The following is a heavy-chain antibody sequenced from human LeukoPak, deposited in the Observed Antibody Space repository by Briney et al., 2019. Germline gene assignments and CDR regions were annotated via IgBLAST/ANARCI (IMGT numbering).Heavy chain of an antibody. CDR1: GFTVSSNY. J-gene: IGHJ6*02. Sequence: PGGSLRLSCAASGFTVSSNYMSWVRQAPGKGLEWVSAIYRGGSTYYADSVKGRFTISRDNSKNTLYLQMNSLRAEDTAVYYCARDLSYYGMDVWGQGTTVTVSS. V-gene: IGHV3-53*01. CDR3: ARDLSYYGMDV. CDR2: IYRGGST. D-gene: IGHD2/OR15-2a*01.